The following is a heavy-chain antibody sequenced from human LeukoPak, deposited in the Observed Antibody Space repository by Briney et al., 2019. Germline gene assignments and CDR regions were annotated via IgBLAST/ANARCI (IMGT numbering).Heavy chain of an antibody. CDR3: ARAKGAVVAAISLDY. D-gene: IGHD2-15*01. V-gene: IGHV3-20*04. CDR2: INWDGGST. CDR1: GFTFDDYG. Sequence: RPGGSLRLSCAASGFTFDDYGMSWVRQAPGKGLEWGSGINWDGGSTGYADSVKGRFTICRDNAKNSLYLQMNSLRAEDTALYYCARAKGAVVAAISLDYWGQGTLVTVSS. J-gene: IGHJ4*02.